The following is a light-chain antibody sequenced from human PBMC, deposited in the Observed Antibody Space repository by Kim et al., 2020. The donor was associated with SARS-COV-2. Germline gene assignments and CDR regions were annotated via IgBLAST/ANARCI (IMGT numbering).Light chain of an antibody. Sequence: ALGQTVRITCHGDSLRNYYASWYQQKPGQAPVLVIYPKNNRPSGIPDRFSGSSSGNTASLTITGAQAEDEADYCCKSRDSSGNLLVFGGGTQLTVL. V-gene: IGLV3-19*01. CDR1: SLRNYY. J-gene: IGLJ2*01. CDR3: KSRDSSGNLLV. CDR2: PKN.